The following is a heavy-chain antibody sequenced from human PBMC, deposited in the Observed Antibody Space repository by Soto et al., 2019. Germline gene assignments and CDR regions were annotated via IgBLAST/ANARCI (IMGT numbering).Heavy chain of an antibody. Sequence: PGGSLRLSCAASGFTFSSYSMNWVRQAPGKGLEWVSSISSSSSYIYYADSVKGRFTISRDNAKNSLYLQMNSLRAEDTAVYYCAPRPSDIVVVVVGNWGQGTLVTVSS. D-gene: IGHD2-15*01. V-gene: IGHV3-21*01. J-gene: IGHJ4*02. CDR3: APRPSDIVVVVVGN. CDR1: GFTFSSYS. CDR2: ISSSSSYI.